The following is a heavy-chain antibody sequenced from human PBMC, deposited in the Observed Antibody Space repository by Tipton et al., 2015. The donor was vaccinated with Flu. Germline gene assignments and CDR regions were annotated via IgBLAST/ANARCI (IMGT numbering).Heavy chain of an antibody. J-gene: IGHJ4*02. CDR1: GGTFSSYA. V-gene: IGHV1-69*01. CDR2: IIPIFGTA. D-gene: IGHD3-22*01. Sequence: QLVQSGAEVKKPGSSVKVSCKASGGTFSSYAISWVRQAPGQGLEWMGGIIPIFGTANYAQKFQGRVTITADESTSTAYMELSSPRSEDTAVYYCARERRVDYYDSSGYYFLFDYWGQGTLVTVSS. CDR3: ARERRVDYYDSSGYYFLFDY.